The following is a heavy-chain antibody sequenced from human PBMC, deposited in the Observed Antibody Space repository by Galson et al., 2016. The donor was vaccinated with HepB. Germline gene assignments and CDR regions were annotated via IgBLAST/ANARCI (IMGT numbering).Heavy chain of an antibody. CDR3: ARGFYGPEY. J-gene: IGHJ4*02. V-gene: IGHV1-2*02. D-gene: IGHD2/OR15-2a*01. Sequence: SVKVSCKASGYIFTERYIYWMRQAPGQGLEWMGWISPNGGGTWFAQKFQGRVTMTRDTSITTAYMELSSLNSDDTAFYYCARGFYGPEYWGQGTLVTVSS. CDR1: GYIFTERY. CDR2: ISPNGGGT.